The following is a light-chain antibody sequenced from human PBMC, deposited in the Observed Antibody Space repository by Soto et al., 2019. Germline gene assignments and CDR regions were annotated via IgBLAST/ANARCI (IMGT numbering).Light chain of an antibody. CDR3: QQFHKWSST. Sequence: EIVMTQSPATLSVSPGERATLSCRASQSVSSNLAWYQQKPGQDPRLLIYGASSRATGIPARFSGSGSGTEFTLTITSLQSEDFAVYYCQQFHKWSSTFGQGTKLDIK. V-gene: IGKV3-15*01. J-gene: IGKJ2*01. CDR2: GAS. CDR1: QSVSSN.